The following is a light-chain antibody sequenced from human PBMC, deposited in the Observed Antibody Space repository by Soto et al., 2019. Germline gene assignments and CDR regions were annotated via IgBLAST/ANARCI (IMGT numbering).Light chain of an antibody. CDR3: QSYDSSLSGSV. J-gene: IGLJ3*02. Sequence: QSVLTQPPSVSGAPGQTVTISCTGSSSNIGAGYDVHWYQQLPGTAPKLLIYGNSNRPSGVPDRFSGSKSGTTASLAIAGLQAEDEADDYCQSYDSSLSGSVFGGGTKLTVL. CDR1: SSNIGAGYD. V-gene: IGLV1-40*01. CDR2: GNS.